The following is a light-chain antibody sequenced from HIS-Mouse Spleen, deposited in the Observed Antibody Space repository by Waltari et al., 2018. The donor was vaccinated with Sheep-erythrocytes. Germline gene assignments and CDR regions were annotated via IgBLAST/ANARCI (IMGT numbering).Light chain of an antibody. CDR3: QSADSSGNHRV. Sequence: SYELTQPPSVSVSPGQTARITCSGDALPKQYAYWYQQKPGQAPVLVIYKDSERPSGIPERFSGSSSGTTVTLTISGVQAEDEADYYCQSADSSGNHRVFGTGTKVTVL. V-gene: IGLV3-25*03. CDR1: ALPKQY. J-gene: IGLJ1*01. CDR2: KDS.